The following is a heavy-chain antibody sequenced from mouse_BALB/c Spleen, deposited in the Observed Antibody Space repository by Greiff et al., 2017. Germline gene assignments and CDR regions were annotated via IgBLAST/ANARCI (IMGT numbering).Heavy chain of an antibody. CDR3: ARDGTYAMDY. Sequence: EVKLQESGPGLVKPSQSLSLTCSVTGYSITSGYYWNWIRQFPGNKLEWMGYISYDGSNNYNPSLKNRISITRDTSKNQFFLKLNSVTTEDTATYYCARDGTYAMDYGGKGTSVTVSS. CDR1: GYSITSGYY. CDR2: ISYDGSN. J-gene: IGHJ4*01. V-gene: IGHV3-6*02. D-gene: IGHD1-1*01.